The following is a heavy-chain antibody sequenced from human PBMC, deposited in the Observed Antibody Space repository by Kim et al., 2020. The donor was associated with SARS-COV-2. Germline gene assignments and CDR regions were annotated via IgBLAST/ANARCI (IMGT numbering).Heavy chain of an antibody. CDR3: ARALDRGVIITLFDY. CDR2: ISYDGSNK. V-gene: IGHV3-30*04. J-gene: IGHJ4*02. D-gene: IGHD3-10*01. Sequence: GGSLRLSCAASGFTFSSYAMHWVRQAPGKGLEWVAVISYDGSNKYYADSVKGRFTISRDNSKNTLYLQMNSLRAEDTAVYYCARALDRGVIITLFDYWGQGTLVTVSS. CDR1: GFTFSSYA.